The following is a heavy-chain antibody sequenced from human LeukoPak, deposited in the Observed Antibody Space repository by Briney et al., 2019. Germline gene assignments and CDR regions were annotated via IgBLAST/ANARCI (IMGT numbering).Heavy chain of an antibody. V-gene: IGHV1-69*05. CDR1: GGTFSSSA. CDR2: IIPIFGTA. J-gene: IGHJ4*02. CDR3: ASEGYYDSSALDY. D-gene: IGHD3-22*01. Sequence: SVKVSCKASGGTFSSSAISWVRQAPGQGLEWMGGIIPIFGTANYAQKFQGRVTITTDESTSTAYMEVSSLRSEDTAVYYCASEGYYDSSALDYWGQGTLVTVSS.